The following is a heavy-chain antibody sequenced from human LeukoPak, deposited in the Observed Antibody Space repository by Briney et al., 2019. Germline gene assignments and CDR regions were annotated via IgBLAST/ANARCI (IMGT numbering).Heavy chain of an antibody. D-gene: IGHD5-24*01. J-gene: IGHJ4*02. V-gene: IGHV4-34*01. CDR3: ARGRGYAGYKNYLTYYFDY. Sequence: SETLSLTCAVYGGSFSGYCWSWIRQPPGKGLEWIGEINHSGSTNYKPSLKSRVTISVDTSKNQFSLKLSSVTAADTAVYYCARGRGYAGYKNYLTYYFDYWGQGTLVTVSS. CDR2: INHSGST. CDR1: GGSFSGYC.